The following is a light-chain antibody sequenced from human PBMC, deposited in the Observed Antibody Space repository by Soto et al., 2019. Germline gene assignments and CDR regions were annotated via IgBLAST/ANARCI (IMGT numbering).Light chain of an antibody. CDR1: QTIGTN. CDR3: QQRSNWPPGLT. Sequence: RVMTHSPGTLSLSRGDIATLSCRSRQTIGTNYIAWYQQKPGQAPRLLIFAASNRATDIPDRFVGGGSGTDFTLTISSLEPEDFAIYYCQQRSNWPPGLTFGQGTRLEIK. V-gene: IGKV3D-20*02. CDR2: AAS. J-gene: IGKJ5*01.